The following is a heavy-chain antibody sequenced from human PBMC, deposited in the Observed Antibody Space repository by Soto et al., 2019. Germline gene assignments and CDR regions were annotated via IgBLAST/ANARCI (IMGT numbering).Heavy chain of an antibody. D-gene: IGHD6-19*01. J-gene: IGHJ4*02. V-gene: IGHV4-34*01. CDR3: ARGLWGSSGWYLGLSWDY. CDR2: INHSGST. Sequence: PSETLSLTCAVYGGSFSGYYWSWIRQPPGKGLEWIGEINHSGSTNYNPSLKSRVTISVDTSKNQFSLKLSSVTAADTAVNYCARGLWGSSGWYLGLSWDYWGQGTLVTVSS. CDR1: GGSFSGYY.